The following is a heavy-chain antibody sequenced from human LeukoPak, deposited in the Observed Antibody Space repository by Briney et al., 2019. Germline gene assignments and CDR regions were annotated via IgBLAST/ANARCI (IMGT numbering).Heavy chain of an antibody. D-gene: IGHD1-26*01. CDR3: ARLGGGSYSAGYYYYGMDV. CDR2: MNPNSGNT. J-gene: IGHJ6*02. CDR1: GYTFTSYD. Sequence: ASVKVSCKASGYTFTSYDINWVRQATGQGLEWMGWMNPNSGNTGYAQKFQGRVTMTRNTSISTAYMELSSLRSEDTAVYYCARLGGGSYSAGYYYYGMDVWGQGTTVTVSS. V-gene: IGHV1-8*01.